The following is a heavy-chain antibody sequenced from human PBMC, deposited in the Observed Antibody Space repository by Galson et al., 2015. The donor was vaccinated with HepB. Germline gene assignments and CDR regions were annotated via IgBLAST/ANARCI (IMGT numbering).Heavy chain of an antibody. Sequence: SVKVSCKASGYIFTGYYIHWVRQAPGQGLEWMGWINPKSAGTNYAQKFQGRVTMTRDTSINTAFMELSRLRSDDTAMYYCAKVSRYYDVLTGYFSRNGLDVWGQGTTVTVSS. D-gene: IGHD3-9*01. V-gene: IGHV1-2*02. CDR2: INPKSAGT. J-gene: IGHJ6*02. CDR3: AKVSRYYDVLTGYFSRNGLDV. CDR1: GYIFTGYY.